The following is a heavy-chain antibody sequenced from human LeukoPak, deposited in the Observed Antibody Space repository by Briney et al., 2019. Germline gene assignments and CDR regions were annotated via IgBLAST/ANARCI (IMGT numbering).Heavy chain of an antibody. J-gene: IGHJ3*02. Sequence: PSETLSLTCTVSGGSITTHYWSWIRQPPGKGPEWIGYLHHSGNTNYNPSLKSRVTISVDTSKNQFSLKLSSVTAADTAVYYCARDRVVRGGNAFDIWGQGTMVTVSS. CDR1: GGSITTHY. D-gene: IGHD3-10*01. CDR3: ARDRVVRGGNAFDI. V-gene: IGHV4-59*11. CDR2: LHHSGNT.